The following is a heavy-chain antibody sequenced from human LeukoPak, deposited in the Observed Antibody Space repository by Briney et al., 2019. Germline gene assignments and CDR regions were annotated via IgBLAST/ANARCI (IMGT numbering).Heavy chain of an antibody. V-gene: IGHV6-1*01. D-gene: IGHD3-22*01. J-gene: IGHJ4*02. CDR3: ARGYYYDSSGYYYQPLDY. Sequence: SQTLSLTCAISGDSVSSNSAAWNWIRQSPSRGLEWLGRTYYRSKWYNDYAVSVKSRITINPDTSKNQFSLQLNSVTPGDTAVYYCARGYYYDSSGYYYQPLDYWGQGTLVTVSS. CDR1: GDSVSSNSAA. CDR2: TYYRSKWYN.